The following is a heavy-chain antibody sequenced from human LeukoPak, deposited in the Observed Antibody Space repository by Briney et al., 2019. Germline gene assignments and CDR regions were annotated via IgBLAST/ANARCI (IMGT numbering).Heavy chain of an antibody. Sequence: GASVKVSCKASGFSFTTYGFSWVRQAPGQGLESVGWISAHNGKTDSAQKFQGRVTMTTDTPTSTAYMELTSLRSDDTAEYYCARVGSSGLLGEFNYWGQGTRVTVSS. J-gene: IGHJ4*02. CDR1: GFSFTTYG. D-gene: IGHD1-26*01. CDR2: ISAHNGKT. V-gene: IGHV1-18*01. CDR3: ARVGSSGLLGEFNY.